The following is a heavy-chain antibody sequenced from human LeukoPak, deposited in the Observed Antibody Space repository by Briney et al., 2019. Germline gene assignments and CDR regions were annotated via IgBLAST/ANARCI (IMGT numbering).Heavy chain of an antibody. V-gene: IGHV3-33*01. D-gene: IGHD4-17*01. Sequence: GGSLRLSCAASGFTFSSYGMHWVRQAPGKGLEWVAVIWYDGSNKYYADSVKGRFTISRDNSKNTLYLQMNSLRAEDTAVYYCARDWTARKNYGDYDNWFDPWGQGTLVTVSS. J-gene: IGHJ5*02. CDR1: GFTFSSYG. CDR2: IWYDGSNK. CDR3: ARDWTARKNYGDYDNWFDP.